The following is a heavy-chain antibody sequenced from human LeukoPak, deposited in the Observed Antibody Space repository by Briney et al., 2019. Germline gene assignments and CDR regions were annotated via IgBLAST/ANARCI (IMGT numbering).Heavy chain of an antibody. CDR2: ISYDGSNK. J-gene: IGHJ4*02. CDR3: AKDGLRLGGLSY. Sequence: PGRSLRLSCAASGFTFSSYGMHWVRQAPGKGLEWVAVISYDGSNKYYADSVKGRFTISRDNSKNTLYLQMNSLRAEDTAVYYCAKDGLRLGGLSYWGQGTLVTVSS. V-gene: IGHV3-30*18. D-gene: IGHD3-16*02. CDR1: GFTFSSYG.